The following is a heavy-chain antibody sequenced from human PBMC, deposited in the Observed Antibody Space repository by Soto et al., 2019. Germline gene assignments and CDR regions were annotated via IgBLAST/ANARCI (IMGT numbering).Heavy chain of an antibody. D-gene: IGHD6-13*01. J-gene: IGHJ4*02. Sequence: QVQLQESGSGLVKPSQTLSLTCAVSGGSISSGGYSWSWIRQPPGKGLEWIGYIYHSGSTYYNPSLKSRVTIYVDRSKNQFSLKLSSVTAADTAVYYCASGQQLVRNYWGQGTLVTVSS. CDR2: IYHSGST. CDR3: ASGQQLVRNY. V-gene: IGHV4-30-2*01. CDR1: GGSISSGGYS.